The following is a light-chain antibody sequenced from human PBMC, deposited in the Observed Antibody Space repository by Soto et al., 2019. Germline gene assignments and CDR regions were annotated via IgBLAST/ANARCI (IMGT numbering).Light chain of an antibody. CDR1: KLGDKY. J-gene: IGLJ2*01. CDR3: QAWDNSPHVV. Sequence: SYELTQPPSVSVSPGQTASITCSGDKLGDKYACWYQQKPGQSPVLVIYQDTKRPSGIPERFSGSNSANTATLTISGTPAMDEADYYCQAWDNSPHVVFGGGTKLTVL. V-gene: IGLV3-1*01. CDR2: QDT.